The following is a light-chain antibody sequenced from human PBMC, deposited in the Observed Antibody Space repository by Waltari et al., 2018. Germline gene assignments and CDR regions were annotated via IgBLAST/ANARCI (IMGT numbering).Light chain of an antibody. Sequence: SYDLTQPLSVSVSPGQTASITCSGEDLGNKYVSWYQQRPDHSPVLVIYNDSRRPSGIPERFSGSSSGNTATLTITGTQAVDEADYFCQAWDSTTYVIFGGGTTLTVL. J-gene: IGLJ2*01. CDR1: DLGNKY. CDR2: NDS. V-gene: IGLV3-1*01. CDR3: QAWDSTTYVI.